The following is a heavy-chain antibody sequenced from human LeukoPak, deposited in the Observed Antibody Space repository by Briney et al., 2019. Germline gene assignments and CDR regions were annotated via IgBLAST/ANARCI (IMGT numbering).Heavy chain of an antibody. CDR3: ARAVPGPDGYNWSAFDI. J-gene: IGHJ3*02. D-gene: IGHD5-24*01. V-gene: IGHV1-69*01. CDR2: IIPIFGTA. CDR1: GGTFSSYA. Sequence: GASAKVSCKASGGTFSSYAISWVRQAPGQGLEWMGGIIPIFGTANYAQKFQGRVTITADESTSTAYMELSSLRSEDTAVYYCARAVPGPDGYNWSAFDIWGQGTMVTVSS.